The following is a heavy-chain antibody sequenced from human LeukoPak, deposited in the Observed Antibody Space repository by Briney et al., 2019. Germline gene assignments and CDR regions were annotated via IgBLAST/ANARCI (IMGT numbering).Heavy chain of an antibody. CDR3: ARIPAWYCSGGSCSLDY. CDR2: IHYTGST. CDR1: GGSISSSSYY. V-gene: IGHV4-39*01. D-gene: IGHD2-15*01. Sequence: PSQTLSLTCTVSGGSISSSSYYWGWIRQPPGKGLEWIGSIHYTGSTYHNPSLKSRVTVSVDTSRNHFSLKLSSVTAADTAVYYCARIPAWYCSGGSCSLDYWGQGTLVTVSS. J-gene: IGHJ4*02.